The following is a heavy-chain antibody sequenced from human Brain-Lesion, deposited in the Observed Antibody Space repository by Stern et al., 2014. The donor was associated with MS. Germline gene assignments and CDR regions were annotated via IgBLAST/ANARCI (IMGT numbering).Heavy chain of an antibody. CDR2: IIPFFGTT. J-gene: IGHJ6*02. Sequence: DQLVESGAEVKKPGSSVKVSCKTSGDTLSSFGISWVRQAPGPGLEWMGGIIPFFGTTNYAEKFQGRVTIIADESTSTAYMELSSLRSEDTAVYYCARDNYDNGMDVWGQGTTVTVSS. CDR3: ARDNYDNGMDV. V-gene: IGHV1-69*01. CDR1: GDTLSSFG.